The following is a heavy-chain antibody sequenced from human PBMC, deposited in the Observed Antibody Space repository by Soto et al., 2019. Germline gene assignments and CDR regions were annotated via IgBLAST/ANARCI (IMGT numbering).Heavy chain of an antibody. CDR1: GGSISSYY. D-gene: IGHD4-4*01. J-gene: IGHJ5*02. V-gene: IGHV4-59*01. CDR2: IYYSGST. CDR3: ARAGAHDYMDNNWFDP. Sequence: SETLSLTCTVSGGSISSYYWSWIRQPPGKGLEWIGYIYYSGSTNYNPSLKSRVTISVDTSKNQFSLKLSSVTAADTAVYYCARAGAHDYMDNNWFDPWGQGTLVTVSS.